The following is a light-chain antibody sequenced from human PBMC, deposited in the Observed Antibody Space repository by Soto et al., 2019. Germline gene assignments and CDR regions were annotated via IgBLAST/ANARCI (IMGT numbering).Light chain of an antibody. CDR2: EVT. V-gene: IGLV2-14*01. CDR3: SSYTRSSTYV. Sequence: QSVLTQPASVSASPGQSIAISCSGTSSDVGAYDYVSWYQHHPGKAPKLIIYEVTYRPSGVSNRFSASKSGNTASLTISGLQAEDEAEYYCSSYTRSSTYVFGTGTKLTVL. CDR1: SSDVGAYDY. J-gene: IGLJ1*01.